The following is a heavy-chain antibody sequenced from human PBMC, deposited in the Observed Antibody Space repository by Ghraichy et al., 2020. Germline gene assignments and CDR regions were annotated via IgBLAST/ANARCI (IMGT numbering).Heavy chain of an antibody. CDR2: IIPIFGTA. D-gene: IGHD3-22*01. V-gene: IGHV1-69*13. CDR3: ARDWLSTHTMTADDAFDI. J-gene: IGHJ3*02. Sequence: AVKVSCKASGGTFSSYAISWVRQAPGQGLEWMGGIIPIFGTANYAQKFQGRVTITADESTSTAYMELSSLRSEDTAVYYCARDWLSTHTMTADDAFDIWGQGTMVTVSS. CDR1: GGTFSSYA.